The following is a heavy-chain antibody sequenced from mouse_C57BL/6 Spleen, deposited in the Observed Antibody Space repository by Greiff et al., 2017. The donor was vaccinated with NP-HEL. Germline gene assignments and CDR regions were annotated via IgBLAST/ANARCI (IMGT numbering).Heavy chain of an antibody. J-gene: IGHJ2*01. CDR1: GYTFTSYW. CDR3: AGLGTAQAGP. D-gene: IGHD3-2*02. V-gene: IGHV1-64*01. Sequence: QVQLKESGAELVKPGASVKLSCKASGYTFTSYWMHWVKQRPGQGLEWIGMIHPNSGSTNYNEKFKSKATLTVDKSSSTAYMQLSSLTSEDSAVYYCAGLGTAQAGPWSQGTTLTVSS. CDR2: IHPNSGST.